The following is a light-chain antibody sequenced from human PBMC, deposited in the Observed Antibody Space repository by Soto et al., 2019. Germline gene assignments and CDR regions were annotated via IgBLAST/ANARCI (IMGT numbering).Light chain of an antibody. CDR2: ATS. CDR1: QTAGHTY. V-gene: IGKV3-20*01. J-gene: IGKJ3*01. CDR3: QQYGGSPSFT. Sequence: EVVLTQSPGTLSLSPGERATLSCRASQTAGHTYLAWYQHKPGQAPRLLIYATSSRATGVPDRFSGSGSGTDFTLTISRLEPEDFAVYYCQQYGGSPSFTFGPGTKVEIK.